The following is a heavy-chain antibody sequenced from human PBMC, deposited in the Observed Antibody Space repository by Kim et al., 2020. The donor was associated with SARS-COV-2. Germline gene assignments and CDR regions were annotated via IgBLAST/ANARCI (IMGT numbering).Heavy chain of an antibody. CDR2: INHTGST. J-gene: IGHJ4*02. CDR1: GGSFSGYY. Sequence: SETLSLTCAVYGGSFSGYYWSWIRQPPGKGLEWIGEINHTGSTNYNPSLKSRVTISVDISKNQFSLRLSSVAAADTAVYYCARGIQLWLSASSNWGQGTLVTVSS. D-gene: IGHD5-18*01. V-gene: IGHV4-34*01. CDR3: ARGIQLWLSASSN.